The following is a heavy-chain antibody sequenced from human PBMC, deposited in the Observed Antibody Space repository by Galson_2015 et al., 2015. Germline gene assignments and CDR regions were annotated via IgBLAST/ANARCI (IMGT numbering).Heavy chain of an antibody. J-gene: IGHJ3*02. D-gene: IGHD4-17*01. V-gene: IGHV2-5*02. CDR2: IYWGDDK. CDR1: GFSVRTSGVG. CDR3: APTGYGDYGSAFDI. Sequence: PALVYPAQPLTLPCPFSGFSVRTSGVGVGWIRQPPGKALEWLAIIYWGDDKRYSPSLKSRLTMTKDTSKNQEVLTMTNMDPVDTATYYCAPTGYGDYGSAFDIWGQGTMVTVSS.